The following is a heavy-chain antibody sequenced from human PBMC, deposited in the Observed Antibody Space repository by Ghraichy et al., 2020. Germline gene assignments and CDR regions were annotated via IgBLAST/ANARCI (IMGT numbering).Heavy chain of an antibody. D-gene: IGHD1-26*01. Sequence: GGSPRLSCAASGFTFSRYGMHWVRQAPGKGLEWVALRSPDEKTQYYADSVKGRFTVSRDDSKNTLFLQMNNLSPEDTGMYYCAKGEDGSPDYWGQGTLVIVSS. CDR1: GFTFSRYG. CDR3: AKGEDGSPDY. CDR2: RSPDEKTQ. V-gene: IGHV3-30*18. J-gene: IGHJ4*02.